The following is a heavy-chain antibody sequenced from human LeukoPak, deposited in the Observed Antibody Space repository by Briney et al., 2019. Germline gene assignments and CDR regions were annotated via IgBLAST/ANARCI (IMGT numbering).Heavy chain of an antibody. V-gene: IGHV4-38-2*02. Sequence: SETLSLTCTVSGYSISSGYYWGWIRQPPGKGLEWIGSIYHSGSTYYNPSLKSRVTISVDTSKNQFSLKLSSVTAADTAVYYCARSTLYYDSSGYYFRYFQHWGQGTLVTVSS. CDR3: ARSTLYYDSSGYYFRYFQH. J-gene: IGHJ1*01. CDR2: IYHSGST. CDR1: GYSISSGYY. D-gene: IGHD3-22*01.